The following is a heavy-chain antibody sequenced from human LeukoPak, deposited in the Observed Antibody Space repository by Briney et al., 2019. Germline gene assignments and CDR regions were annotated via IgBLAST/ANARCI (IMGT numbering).Heavy chain of an antibody. Sequence: SETLPLTCAVYGGSFSGYYWSWIRQPPGKGLEWIGEINHSGSTNYNPSLRSRVTISVDTSKNQFSLKLSSVTAADTAVYYCARARAIGVHHWFDPWGQGTLVTVSS. D-gene: IGHD2-2*02. V-gene: IGHV4-34*01. CDR1: GGSFSGYY. J-gene: IGHJ5*02. CDR3: ARARAIGVHHWFDP. CDR2: INHSGST.